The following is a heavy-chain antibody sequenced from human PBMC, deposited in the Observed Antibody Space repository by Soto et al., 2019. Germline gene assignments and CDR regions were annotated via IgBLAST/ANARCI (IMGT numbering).Heavy chain of an antibody. J-gene: IGHJ3*02. Sequence: ASSEGSCKASGYTFTSYAMHWVRQAPGQRLEWMGWINAGNGNTKYSQKFQGRVTVTRDTSASTAYMELSSLRSEDTAVYSCARGTVITSGAFDIWGQGTMVTVSS. CDR3: ARGTVITSGAFDI. CDR1: GYTFTSYA. CDR2: INAGNGNT. V-gene: IGHV1-3*01. D-gene: IGHD3-22*01.